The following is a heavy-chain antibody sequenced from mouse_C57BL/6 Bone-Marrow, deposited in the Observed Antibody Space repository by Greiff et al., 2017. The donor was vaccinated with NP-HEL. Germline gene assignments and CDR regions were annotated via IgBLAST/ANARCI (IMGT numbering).Heavy chain of an antibody. CDR2: ISSGSSTI. CDR1: GFTFSDYG. Sequence: DVHLVESGGGLVKPGGSLKLSCAASGFTFSDYGMHWVRQAPEKGLEWVAYISSGSSTIYYADTVKGRFTISRDNAKNTLFLQMTSLRSEDTAMYYCARFITTAPYYAMDYWGQGTSVTVSS. D-gene: IGHD1-1*01. CDR3: ARFITTAPYYAMDY. V-gene: IGHV5-17*01. J-gene: IGHJ4*01.